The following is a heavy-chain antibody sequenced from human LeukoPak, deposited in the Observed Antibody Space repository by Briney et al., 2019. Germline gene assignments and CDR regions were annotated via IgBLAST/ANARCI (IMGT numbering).Heavy chain of an antibody. V-gene: IGHV3-23*01. CDR1: GFTFSSYA. J-gene: IGHJ4*02. CDR3: AKGILWFGRSAQGSPPVDY. D-gene: IGHD3-10*01. CDR2: ISGSGGST. Sequence: PGGSLRLSCAASGFTFSSYAMSWVRQAPGKGLEWVSAISGSGGSTYYADSVKGRFTISSDNSKNTLYLQMNSLRAEDTAVYYCAKGILWFGRSAQGSPPVDYWGQGTLVTVSS.